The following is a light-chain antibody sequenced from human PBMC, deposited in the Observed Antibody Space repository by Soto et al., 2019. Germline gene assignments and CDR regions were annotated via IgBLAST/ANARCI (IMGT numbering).Light chain of an antibody. Sequence: EIVITQSPATLSVSPGERATLSCRASQSVSSSLAWYQQKPGQAPRLLIYGASTRATGIPARFSGSGSGTEFTLTISSLQSEDFAVYYCQQYNNWPPLITFGQGTRLEIK. V-gene: IGKV3-15*01. J-gene: IGKJ5*01. CDR3: QQYNNWPPLIT. CDR2: GAS. CDR1: QSVSSS.